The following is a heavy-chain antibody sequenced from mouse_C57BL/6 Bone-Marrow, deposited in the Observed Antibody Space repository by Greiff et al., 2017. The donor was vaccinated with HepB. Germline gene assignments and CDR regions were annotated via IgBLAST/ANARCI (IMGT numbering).Heavy chain of an antibody. Sequence: VQLQQSGPGLVQPSQSLSITCTVSGFSLTSYGVHWVRQSPGKGLEWLGVIWSGGSTDYNAAFISRLSISKDNSKSQVFFKMNSLQADDTAIYYCAREDYDYDGPFDYWGQGTTLTVSS. V-gene: IGHV2-2*01. J-gene: IGHJ2*01. CDR3: AREDYDYDGPFDY. CDR2: IWSGGST. D-gene: IGHD2-4*01. CDR1: GFSLTSYG.